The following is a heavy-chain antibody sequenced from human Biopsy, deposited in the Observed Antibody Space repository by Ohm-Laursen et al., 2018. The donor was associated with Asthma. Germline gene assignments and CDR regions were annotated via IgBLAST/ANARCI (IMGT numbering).Heavy chain of an antibody. CDR3: AKDVFPGWELRRGPDY. CDR1: GFSFSNYG. J-gene: IGHJ4*02. D-gene: IGHD1-26*01. CDR2: ISFDGSNK. Sequence: SLRLSCAASGFSFSNYGMYWVRQAPGKGLDWVAVISFDGSNKNYTDSVKRRFTISRDNSRNTLHLQMNSLRSEDTAVYYCAKDVFPGWELRRGPDYWGQGTLVTVSS. V-gene: IGHV3-30*18.